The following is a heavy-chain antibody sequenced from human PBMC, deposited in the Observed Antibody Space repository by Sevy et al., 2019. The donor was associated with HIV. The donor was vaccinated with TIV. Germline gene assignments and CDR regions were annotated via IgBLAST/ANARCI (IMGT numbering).Heavy chain of an antibody. D-gene: IGHD4-17*01. V-gene: IGHV3-48*03. CDR3: ARDLPPSATTVAHFDY. Sequence: GGSLRLSCAASGFPFSSYEMNWVRQAPGRGLEWVSYISNTGNTISYADSVRGRFTVSRDNAKNSLFLQMNSLRAEDTATYYCARDLPPSATTVAHFDYWGRGTLVTVSS. CDR1: GFPFSSYE. J-gene: IGHJ4*02. CDR2: ISNTGNTI.